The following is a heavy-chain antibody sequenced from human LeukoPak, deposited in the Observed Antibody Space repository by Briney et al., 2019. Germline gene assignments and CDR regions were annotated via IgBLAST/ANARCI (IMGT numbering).Heavy chain of an antibody. V-gene: IGHV4-31*03. CDR3: ARESSSSPFDY. J-gene: IGHJ4*02. CDR2: IYYSGST. D-gene: IGHD6-6*01. CDR1: GGSISSGGYY. Sequence: SQTLSLTCTVSGGSISSGGYYWSWIRQHPGKGLEWIGYIYYSGSTYYDPSLKSRVTISVDTSKNQFSLKLSSVTAADTAVYYCARESSSSPFDYWGQGTLVTVSS.